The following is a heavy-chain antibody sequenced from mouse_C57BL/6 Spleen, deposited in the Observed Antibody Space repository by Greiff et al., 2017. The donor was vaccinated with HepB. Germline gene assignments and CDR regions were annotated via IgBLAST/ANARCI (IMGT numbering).Heavy chain of an antibody. CDR1: GFTFSDYG. V-gene: IGHV5-17*01. CDR2: ISSGSSTI. D-gene: IGHD4-1*01. CDR3: ARGETGTLDY. J-gene: IGHJ2*01. Sequence: DVMLVESGGGLVKPGGSLKLSCAASGFTFSDYGMHWVRQAPEKGLEWVAYISSGSSTIYYADTVKGRFTISRDNAKNTLFLQMTSLRSEDTAMYYCARGETGTLDYWGQGTTLTVSS.